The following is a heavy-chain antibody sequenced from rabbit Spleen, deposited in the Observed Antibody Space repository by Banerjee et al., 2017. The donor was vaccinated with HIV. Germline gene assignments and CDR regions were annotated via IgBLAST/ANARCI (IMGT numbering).Heavy chain of an antibody. Sequence: QSLEESGGDLVKPGASLTLTCTASGFSFSSSGWICWVRQAPGKGLEWIACIYAGSSGSTYYASWAKGRFTISKTSSTTVTLQMTSLTAADTATYFCARDVPRNTWYFDLWGQGTLVTVS. CDR2: IYAGSSGST. CDR3: ARDVPRNTWYFDL. V-gene: IGHV1S40*01. J-gene: IGHJ4*01. CDR1: GFSFSSSGW. D-gene: IGHD3-3*01.